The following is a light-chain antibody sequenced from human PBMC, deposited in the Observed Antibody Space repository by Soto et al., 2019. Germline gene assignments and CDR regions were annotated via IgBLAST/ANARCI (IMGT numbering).Light chain of an antibody. J-gene: IGLJ2*01. CDR3: ASWEDSLNGVV. Sequence: QSVLTQPPSASGTPGQRVTISCSGSTSNIGRNSVNWYQHLPGTAPKLLIYSNHQRPSGVPDRFSGSKSGTSASLAISGLQSEDEGDYYCASWEDSLNGVVFGGETKLTVL. CDR1: TSNIGRNS. V-gene: IGLV1-44*01. CDR2: SNH.